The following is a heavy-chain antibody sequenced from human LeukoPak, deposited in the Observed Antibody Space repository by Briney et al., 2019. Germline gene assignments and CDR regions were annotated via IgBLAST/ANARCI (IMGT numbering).Heavy chain of an antibody. CDR2: IYPGDSDT. V-gene: IGHV5-51*01. Sequence: GASLQISCEGSGSTFTSNWIGWVRQLPGKGLEWMGIIYPGDSDTRYSPSFQGQVTISADKSLNTAYLQWSSLKASDTARYYCATLQGGYFDYWGRGTLVTVSS. CDR3: ATLQGGYFDY. D-gene: IGHD3-16*01. CDR1: GSTFTSNW. J-gene: IGHJ4*02.